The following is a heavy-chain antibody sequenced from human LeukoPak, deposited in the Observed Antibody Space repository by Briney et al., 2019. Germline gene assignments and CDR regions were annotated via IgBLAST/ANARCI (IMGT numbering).Heavy chain of an antibody. CDR1: GFTVSSNY. V-gene: IGHV3-53*01. Sequence: SGGSLRLSCAASGFTVSSNYMSWVRQAPGKGLEWVSVIYSGGSTYYADSVKGRFTISRDNSKNTLYLQMNSLRAEDTAVYYCARTTYYYGSGSHWYFDLWGRGTLVTVSS. CDR3: ARTTYYYGSGSHWYFDL. J-gene: IGHJ2*01. CDR2: IYSGGST. D-gene: IGHD3-10*01.